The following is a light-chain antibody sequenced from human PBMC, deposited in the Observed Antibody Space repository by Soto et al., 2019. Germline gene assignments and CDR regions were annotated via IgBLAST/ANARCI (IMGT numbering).Light chain of an antibody. V-gene: IGLV1-44*01. CDR1: SSNIGSNT. CDR3: ATWDDSXNDFV. Sequence: QPVLTQPPSASGTPGQRVTISCSGSSSNIGSNTVTWYQQLPGTAPKLLIYSNNQRPSGVPDRFSGSKSGTSASLAISGLQSEDEADYFCATWDDSXNDFVXXXGTKLXVL. J-gene: IGLJ1*01. CDR2: SNN.